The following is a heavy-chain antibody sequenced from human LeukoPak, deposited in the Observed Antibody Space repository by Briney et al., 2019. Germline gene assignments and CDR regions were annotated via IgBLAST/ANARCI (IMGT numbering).Heavy chain of an antibody. CDR2: MFYSGNT. D-gene: IGHD2-2*01. Sequence: SEALSLTCTVSGASITSYHWSWIRQPAGKGLEWIRRMFYSGNTDYNPSLKSRLTMSIDTSKNQFSLKLSSVTAADTAVYFCARDQEHCSGTSCYPYWYDSWGQGTLVTVSS. CDR1: GASITSYH. V-gene: IGHV4-4*07. J-gene: IGHJ5*01. CDR3: ARDQEHCSGTSCYPYWYDS.